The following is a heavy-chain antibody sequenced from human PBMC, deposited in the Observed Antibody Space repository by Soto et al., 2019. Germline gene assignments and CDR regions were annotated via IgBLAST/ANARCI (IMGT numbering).Heavy chain of an antibody. Sequence: QVQLVESGGGVVQPERSLRLSCVATGFTFSDYGIHWVRQAPGRGLEWVADIWHDGSQKYLADSVRGRFTISRDNSKNTVYLQMNSLRAEDTAVYYCEGRDDPFHVWGQGTRVTVSS. CDR2: IWHDGSQK. V-gene: IGHV3-33*01. J-gene: IGHJ3*01. CDR1: GFTFSDYG. CDR3: EGRDDPFHV.